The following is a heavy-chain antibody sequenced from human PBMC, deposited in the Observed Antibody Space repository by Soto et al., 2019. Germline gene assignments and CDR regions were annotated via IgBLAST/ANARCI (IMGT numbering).Heavy chain of an antibody. Sequence: QVQLVESGGGVVQPGRSLRLSCAASGFTFSSYGMHWVRQAPGKGLEWVAVISYEGTNKYYADSVKGRLTISRDNSKNTLYLQMNSLRPEDTAVYYCAKEARMGAVTGWFDPWGQGTLVTVSS. CDR2: ISYEGTNK. J-gene: IGHJ5*02. CDR1: GFTFSSYG. D-gene: IGHD1-26*01. CDR3: AKEARMGAVTGWFDP. V-gene: IGHV3-30*18.